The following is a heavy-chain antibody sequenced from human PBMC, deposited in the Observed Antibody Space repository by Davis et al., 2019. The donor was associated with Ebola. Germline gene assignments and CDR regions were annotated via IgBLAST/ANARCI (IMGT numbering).Heavy chain of an antibody. J-gene: IGHJ4*02. CDR1: GFTFSSYA. Sequence: GESLKISCSASGFTFSSYAMHWVRQAPGKGLEYVSAISSNGGSTYYADSVKGRFTISRDNSKNTLYLQMNSLRAEDTAVYYCAKVGWFGYWGQGTLVTVSS. V-gene: IGHV3-64*04. CDR3: AKVGWFGY. D-gene: IGHD3-10*01. CDR2: ISSNGGST.